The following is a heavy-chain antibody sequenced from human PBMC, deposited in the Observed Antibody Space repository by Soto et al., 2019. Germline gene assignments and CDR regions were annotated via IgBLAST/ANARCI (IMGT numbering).Heavy chain of an antibody. D-gene: IGHD4-4*01. CDR1: GFSLSTSGVG. Sequence: QITLKESGPTLVKPTQTLTLTCTFSGFSLSTSGVGVGWIRQPPGKALEWLALIYWDDDKRYSPSLKSRLTITKDTSKNQVVLTMTNMDPVDTATYYCAHWGWIYSNSTRFYFDYWGQGTLVTVSS. CDR2: IYWDDDK. CDR3: AHWGWIYSNSTRFYFDY. V-gene: IGHV2-5*02. J-gene: IGHJ4*02.